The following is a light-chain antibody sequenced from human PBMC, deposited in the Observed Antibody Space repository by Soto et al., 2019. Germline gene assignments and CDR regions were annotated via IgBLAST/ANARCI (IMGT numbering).Light chain of an antibody. J-gene: IGKJ3*01. Sequence: DIQMTQSPSSLSASVGDRVTITCRASQGIGNYLAWYQQRPGKVPKLLIYAASTLQSGVPSRFSGSGSGTDFTLTISSLLPEDVATYYCQNLDSAAFTFGPGTTVDIK. CDR2: AAS. CDR1: QGIGNY. V-gene: IGKV1-27*01. CDR3: QNLDSAAFT.